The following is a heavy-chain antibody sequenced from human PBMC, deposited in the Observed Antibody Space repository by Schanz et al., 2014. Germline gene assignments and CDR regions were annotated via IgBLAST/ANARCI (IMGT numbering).Heavy chain of an antibody. CDR3: AKVWGSDYFYPFDY. CDR1: GFSFGSYA. V-gene: IGHV3-23*04. D-gene: IGHD3-22*01. Sequence: EVQLVESGGGLVQRGGSLRLSCAASGFSFGSYAMSWVRQAPGRGLEWVSALSARGHRTQYADSVMGRFTISSDISKNTLYLQMSSLRAEDTAVYYCAKVWGSDYFYPFDYWGQGTLVTVSS. J-gene: IGHJ4*02. CDR2: LSARGHRT.